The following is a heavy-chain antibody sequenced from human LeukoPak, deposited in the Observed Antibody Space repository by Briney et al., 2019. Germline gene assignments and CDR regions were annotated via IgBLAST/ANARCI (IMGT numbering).Heavy chain of an antibody. CDR1: GYTFTGYY. J-gene: IGHJ4*02. Sequence: ASVKVSCKASGYTFTGYYMHWVRQAPGQGLEWMGWINPNSGGTNYAQKFQGWVTMTRDTSISTAYMELSRLRSDDTAVYYCARDGSYYYDSSGYLMDYWGQGTLVTVSS. CDR3: ARDGSYYYDSSGYLMDY. V-gene: IGHV1-2*04. CDR2: INPNSGGT. D-gene: IGHD3-22*01.